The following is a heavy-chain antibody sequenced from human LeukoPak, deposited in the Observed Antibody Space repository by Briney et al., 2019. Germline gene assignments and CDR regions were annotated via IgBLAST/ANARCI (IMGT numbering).Heavy chain of an antibody. CDR3: ATSRRSGWYFDY. D-gene: IGHD6-19*01. CDR1: GYSFTNYW. J-gene: IGHJ4*02. CDR2: IYPADSET. Sequence: GESLKISCQGFGYSFTNYWIGWVRHMPGKGLEWMGIIYPADSETAYGPSFEGHVTISADKSISTAYLQWRSLKASDTAMYYCATSRRSGWYFDYWGQGTLVTVSS. V-gene: IGHV5-51*01.